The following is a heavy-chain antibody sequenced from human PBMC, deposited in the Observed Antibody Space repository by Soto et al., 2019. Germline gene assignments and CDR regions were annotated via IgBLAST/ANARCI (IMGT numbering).Heavy chain of an antibody. J-gene: IGHJ4*02. CDR2: ISAGSSNI. CDR3: ARQYPSSSRHFDH. D-gene: IGHD6-6*01. CDR1: GFTFRTYY. V-gene: IGHV3-21*01. Sequence: EVELVESGGGLVKPGGSLKLSCAASGFTFRTYYMIWVRQAPGKGLEWVSTISAGSSNIYYAPSVKGRFTISRDNAKNLLYLQINSLRAEDTAVYYGARQYPSSSRHFDHLGQGTLVIVSS.